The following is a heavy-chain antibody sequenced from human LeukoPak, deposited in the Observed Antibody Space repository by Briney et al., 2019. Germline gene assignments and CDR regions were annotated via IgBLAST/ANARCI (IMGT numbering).Heavy chain of an antibody. CDR1: GGTLSSYA. D-gene: IGHD3-10*01. Sequence: SSVKVSCKASGGTLSSYAISWVRQAPGQGLEWMGGIIPIFGTANYAQKFQGRVTITADKSTSTAYMELSSLRSEDTAVYYCARAGLLWFGELLSKGFDYWGQGTLVTVSS. CDR2: IIPIFGTA. CDR3: ARAGLLWFGELLSKGFDY. J-gene: IGHJ4*02. V-gene: IGHV1-69*06.